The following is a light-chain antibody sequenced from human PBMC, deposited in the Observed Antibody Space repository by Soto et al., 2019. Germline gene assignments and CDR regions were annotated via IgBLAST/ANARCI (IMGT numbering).Light chain of an antibody. CDR2: EDN. CDR1: SGSIASNY. CDR3: QSYDSSNHVV. Sequence: NLMLTQPHSVSECPGKTVTISCTRSSGSIASNYVQWYQQRPGSAPTTVIYEDNQRPSGVPDRFSGSIDSSSNSASLTISGLKTEDEADYYCQSYDSSNHVVFGGGTKVTVL. J-gene: IGLJ2*01. V-gene: IGLV6-57*04.